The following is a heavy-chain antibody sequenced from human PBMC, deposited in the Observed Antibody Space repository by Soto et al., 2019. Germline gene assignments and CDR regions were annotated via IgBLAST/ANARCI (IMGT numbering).Heavy chain of an antibody. J-gene: IGHJ6*02. D-gene: IGHD3-10*01. CDR3: ARGTMLRGPGYYYAMDV. Sequence: TLSLPCTVSGDSISRNGYFWTWLRPHPGKGLEWIGYIYYSGSSYYNPSLKSRVIISVDTSKNQFSLNLTAVTAADTAVYYCARGTMLRGPGYYYAMDVWGQGTTVTVSS. V-gene: IGHV4-31*03. CDR1: GDSISRNGYF. CDR2: IYYSGSS.